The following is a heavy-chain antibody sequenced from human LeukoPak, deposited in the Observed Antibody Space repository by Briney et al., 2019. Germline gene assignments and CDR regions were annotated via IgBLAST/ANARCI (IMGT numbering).Heavy chain of an antibody. D-gene: IGHD3-22*01. J-gene: IGHJ5*02. CDR3: ARASGYYDSSGYYYPYWFDP. CDR2: IIPILGIA. V-gene: IGHV1-69*04. CDR1: GGTFSSYA. Sequence: SVNVSCKASGGTFSSYAISWVRQAPGQGLEWMGRIIPILGIANYAQKFQGRVTITADKSTSTAYMELSSLRSEDTAVYYCARASGYYDSSGYYYPYWFDPWGQGTLVTVSS.